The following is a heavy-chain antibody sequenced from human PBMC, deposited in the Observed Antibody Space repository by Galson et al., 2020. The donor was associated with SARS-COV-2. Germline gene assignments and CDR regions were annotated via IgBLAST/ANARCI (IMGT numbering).Heavy chain of an antibody. J-gene: IGHJ4*02. D-gene: IGHD3-16*01. V-gene: IGHV3-30-3*01. CDR1: GFMFSTYA. CDR2: ATHDGTNE. CDR3: ARDSLRLVGGTVGADY. Sequence: GGSLRLSCAASGFMFSTYAVHWVRQAPGKGLDWVAAATHDGTNEYYADSVKGRFSISRDNSNNTLYLQMNSLGVEDTAVYYCARDSLRLVGGTVGADYWGQGTLVAVSS.